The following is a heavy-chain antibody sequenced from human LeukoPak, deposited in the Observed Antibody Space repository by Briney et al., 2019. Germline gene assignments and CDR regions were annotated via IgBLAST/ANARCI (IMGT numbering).Heavy chain of an antibody. CDR3: ARANSGWSINFDY. CDR1: GGSFSGYY. CDR2: IDHSGST. D-gene: IGHD6-19*01. Sequence: SETLSLTCAVYGGSFSGYYWTWIRQPPGKGLEWIGEIDHSGSTNYNPSLKSRVTISVDTSRNQFSLKLSSVTAADTAVYYCARANSGWSINFDYWDQGTLVTVSS. V-gene: IGHV4-34*01. J-gene: IGHJ4*02.